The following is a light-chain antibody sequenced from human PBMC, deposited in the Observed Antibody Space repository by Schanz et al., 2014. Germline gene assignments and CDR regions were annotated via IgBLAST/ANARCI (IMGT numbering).Light chain of an antibody. V-gene: IGKV3-11*01. CDR3: HQYGTSWWT. CDR2: VAS. CDR1: QSVSRY. Sequence: EIVLTQSPATLSLSPGERATLSCRASQSVSRYLAWYQQKPGQAPRLVIYVASNRATAFPARFSGSGSGTDFTLTISSLEPEDSAVYYCHQYGTSWWTFGQGTKVEVK. J-gene: IGKJ1*01.